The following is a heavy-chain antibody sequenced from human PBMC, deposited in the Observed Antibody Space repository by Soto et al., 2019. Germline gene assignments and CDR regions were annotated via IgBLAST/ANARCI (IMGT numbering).Heavy chain of an antibody. J-gene: IGHJ3*02. D-gene: IGHD3-3*01. CDR2: MNPNSGNT. CDR3: ARGYGSITIFGVVILRLDAGDSFDI. CDR1: GYTFTSYD. V-gene: IGHV1-8*01. Sequence: ASVKVSCKASGYTFTSYDINWVRQATGQGLEWMGWMNPNSGNTGYAQKFQGRVTMTRNTSISTAYMELSSLRSEDTAVYSCARGYGSITIFGVVILRLDAGDSFDILCQGTMVTVSS.